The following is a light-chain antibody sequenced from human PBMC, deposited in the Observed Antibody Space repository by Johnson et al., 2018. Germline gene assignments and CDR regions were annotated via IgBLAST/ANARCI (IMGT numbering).Light chain of an antibody. J-gene: IGLJ1*01. V-gene: IGLV1-51*02. CDR2: ENN. CDR1: SSNIGNNY. Sequence: QSVLTQPPSVSAAPGQKVTISCSGSSSNIGNNYVSWYQQLPGTAPKLLIYENNKRPSGIPDRFSGSKSGTSATLGITGLQTGDEAEYYCGPWDSSLSAGNVFVTGTKVTVL. CDR3: GPWDSSLSAGNV.